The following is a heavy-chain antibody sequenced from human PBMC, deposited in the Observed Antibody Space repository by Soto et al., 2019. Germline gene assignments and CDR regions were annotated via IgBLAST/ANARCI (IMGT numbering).Heavy chain of an antibody. D-gene: IGHD2-2*01. CDR1: GYTFTSYA. CDR2: INAGNGNT. CDR3: AVGSVPAAKQGFDP. V-gene: IGHV1-3*01. Sequence: GASVKVSCKASGYTFTSYAMHWVRQAPGQRLEWMGWINAGNGNTKYSQKFQGRVTITRDTSASTAYMELSSLRSEDTAVYYCAVGSVPAAKQGFDPWGQGTLVTVSS. J-gene: IGHJ5*02.